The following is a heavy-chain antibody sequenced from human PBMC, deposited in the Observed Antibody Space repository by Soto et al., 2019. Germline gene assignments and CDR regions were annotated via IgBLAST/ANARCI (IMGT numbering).Heavy chain of an antibody. CDR1: GGSISSSNW. CDR3: AREPRRPGGTSFDY. J-gene: IGHJ4*02. Sequence: SETLSLTYAVSGGSISSSNWWSWVRQPPGKGLEWIGEIYHSGSTNYNPSLKSRVTISVDKSKNQFSLKLSSVTAADTAVYYCAREPRRPGGTSFDYWGQGTLVTVSS. CDR2: IYHSGST. V-gene: IGHV4-4*02. D-gene: IGHD1-1*01.